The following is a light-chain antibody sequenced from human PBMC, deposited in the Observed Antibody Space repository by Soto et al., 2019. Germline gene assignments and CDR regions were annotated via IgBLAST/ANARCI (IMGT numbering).Light chain of an antibody. Sequence: EIVLTQSPATLSSFPGDRVTLSCRASQYINTRLAWYQHRPGQAPRLLIYQTSLRAAGISARFSASGSGTDFTLTITDVQPEDFALYYCHQRQSWPRTFGQGT. V-gene: IGKV3-11*01. CDR2: QTS. CDR1: QYINTR. J-gene: IGKJ1*01. CDR3: HQRQSWPRT.